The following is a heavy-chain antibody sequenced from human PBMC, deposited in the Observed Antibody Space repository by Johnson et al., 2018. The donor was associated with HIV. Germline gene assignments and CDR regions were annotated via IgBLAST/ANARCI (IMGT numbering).Heavy chain of an antibody. J-gene: IGHJ3*02. CDR1: GFTFNSYG. D-gene: IGHD4-17*01. CDR3: ARVRPNPTVTTRGAAFDI. Sequence: QVQLVESGGGVVQPGGSLRLSCAASGFTFNSYGMHWVRQAPGKGLAWVSVIYSGGSTYYADSVKGRFTISRDNSKNTLYLQMNSLRAEDTAVYYCARVRPNPTVTTRGAAFDIWGQGTMVTVSS. CDR2: IYSGGST. V-gene: IGHV3-NL1*01.